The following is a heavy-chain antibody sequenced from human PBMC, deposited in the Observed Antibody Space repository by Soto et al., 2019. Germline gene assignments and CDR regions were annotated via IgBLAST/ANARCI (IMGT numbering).Heavy chain of an antibody. Sequence: QITLNESGPTVVKPTETPTLTCTFSGFSLTTSGVGVGWVRQSPGKAPEWLASIYWDDDKRYSTCLKSRLASTKGTTKTPVVRRMADLDRADTATYSGAHGVLRAVFGWVTTTAIYFGYWGQRSQVGVSS. J-gene: IGHJ4*02. CDR2: IYWDDDK. V-gene: IGHV2-5*02. CDR3: AHGVLRAVFGWVTTTAIYFGY. D-gene: IGHD3-3*01. CDR1: GFSLTTSGVG.